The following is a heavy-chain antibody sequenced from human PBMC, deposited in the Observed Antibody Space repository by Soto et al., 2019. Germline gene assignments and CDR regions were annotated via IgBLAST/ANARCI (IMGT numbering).Heavy chain of an antibody. V-gene: IGHV1-2*04. D-gene: IGHD6-6*01. CDR2: INPNSGGT. J-gene: IGHJ4*02. CDR1: GYTFTGYY. Sequence: ASVKVSCKASGYTFTGYYMHWVRQAPGQGLEWMGWINPNSGGTNYAQKFQGWVTMTRDTSISTAYMELSRLRPDDTAVYYCARGPGYSSSSFLYYWGQGTLVTVSS. CDR3: ARGPGYSSSSFLYY.